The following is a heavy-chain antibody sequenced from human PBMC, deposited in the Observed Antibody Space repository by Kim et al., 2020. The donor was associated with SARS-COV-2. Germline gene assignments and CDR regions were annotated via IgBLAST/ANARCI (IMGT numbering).Heavy chain of an antibody. CDR2: ISSSSSYI. CDR3: ARYGVPAPLGYFDY. J-gene: IGHJ4*02. Sequence: GGSLRLSCAASGFTFSSYSMNWVRQAPGKGLEWVSSISSSSSYIYYADSVKGRFTISRDNAKNSLYLQMNSLRAEDTAVYYCARYGVPAPLGYFDYWGQGTLVTVSS. V-gene: IGHV3-21*01. CDR1: GFTFSSYS. D-gene: IGHD2-2*01.